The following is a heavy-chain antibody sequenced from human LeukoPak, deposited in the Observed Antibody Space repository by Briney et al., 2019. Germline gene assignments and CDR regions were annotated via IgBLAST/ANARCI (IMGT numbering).Heavy chain of an antibody. CDR1: DGSISRGGYY. CDR3: AGGYCSGGSCFNYFDY. J-gene: IGHJ4*02. D-gene: IGHD2-15*01. V-gene: IGHV4-31*03. CDR2: IYYSGST. Sequence: SETLSLTCTVSDGSISRGGYYWSWISQHPGKGLEWIGYIYYSGSTYYNPSLKSRVTISVDTSKNQFSLKLSSVTAADTAVYYCAGGYCSGGSCFNYFDYWGQGTLVTVSS.